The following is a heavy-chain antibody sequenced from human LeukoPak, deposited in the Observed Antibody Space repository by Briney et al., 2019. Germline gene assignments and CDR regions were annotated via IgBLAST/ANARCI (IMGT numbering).Heavy chain of an antibody. CDR2: IYYSGST. CDR3: ARDRLVAGTVFDY. CDR1: GGSISSSSYY. D-gene: IGHD6-19*01. V-gene: IGHV4-39*07. J-gene: IGHJ4*02. Sequence: SETLSLTCTVSGGSISSSSYYWGWIRQPPGKGLEWIGSIYYSGSTNYNPSLKSRVTISVDTSKNQFSLKLSSVTAADTAVYYCARDRLVAGTVFDYWGQGTLVTVSS.